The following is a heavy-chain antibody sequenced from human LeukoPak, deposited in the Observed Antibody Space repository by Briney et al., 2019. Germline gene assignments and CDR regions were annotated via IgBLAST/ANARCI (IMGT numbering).Heavy chain of an antibody. J-gene: IGHJ4*02. CDR2: INHSGST. Sequence: SETLSLTCAVYGGSFSGYYWSWIRQPPGKGLEWIGEINHSGSTNYNPSLKSRVTISVDTSKNQFSLKLSSVTAADTAVYYRARGRVHLYYFDYWGQGTLVTVSS. CDR1: GGSFSGYY. V-gene: IGHV4-34*01. CDR3: ARGRVHLYYFDY.